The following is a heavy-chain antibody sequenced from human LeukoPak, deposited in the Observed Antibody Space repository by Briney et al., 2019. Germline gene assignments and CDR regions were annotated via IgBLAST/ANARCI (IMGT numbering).Heavy chain of an antibody. CDR3: GRKITTTGGDAFDI. CDR2: INSDGSGT. D-gene: IGHD1-1*01. V-gene: IGHV3-74*01. CDR1: GFTFSRYW. J-gene: IGHJ3*02. Sequence: PGGSLRLSCAASGFTFSRYWMHWVRQAPGKGLVWISRINSDGSGTTYADSVKGRFTISRDNAKNTLYLQMNSLRVEDTAVYYCGRKITTTGGDAFDIWGHGIMVTVSS.